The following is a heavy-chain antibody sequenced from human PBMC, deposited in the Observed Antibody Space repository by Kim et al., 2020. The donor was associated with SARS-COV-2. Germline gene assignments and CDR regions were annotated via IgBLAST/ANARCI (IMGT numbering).Heavy chain of an antibody. Sequence: GSTNYNPALKRRVTISVDTSKNQFSLKLSSVTAADTAVYYCARSLEMEHYWGQGTLVTVSS. J-gene: IGHJ4*02. V-gene: IGHV4-34*01. D-gene: IGHD1-1*01. CDR2: GST. CDR3: ARSLEMEHY.